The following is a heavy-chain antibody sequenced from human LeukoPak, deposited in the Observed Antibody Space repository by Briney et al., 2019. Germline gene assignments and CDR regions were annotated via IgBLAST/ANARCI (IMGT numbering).Heavy chain of an antibody. CDR1: GGTFSSYA. Sequence: ASVKVSCRASGGTFSSYAISWVRQAPGQGLEWMGRIIPILGIANYAQKFQGRVTITADKSTSTAYMELSSLRSEDTAVYYCARGEYYYDSSGYSLDYWGQGTLVTVSS. J-gene: IGHJ4*02. CDR3: ARGEYYYDSSGYSLDY. CDR2: IIPILGIA. D-gene: IGHD3-22*01. V-gene: IGHV1-69*04.